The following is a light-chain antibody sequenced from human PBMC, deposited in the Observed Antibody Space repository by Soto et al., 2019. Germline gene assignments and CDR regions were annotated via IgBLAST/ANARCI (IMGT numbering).Light chain of an antibody. CDR3: SSYSNSTTRV. CDR1: SSDVGGYNY. CDR2: DVS. J-gene: IGLJ2*01. Sequence: QSVLTQPASVSGSPGQSITISCTGTSSDVGGYNYVSWYQQHPGKAPKLMIYDVSYRPSGVSNRFSGSKSGDTASLTISGLQAEDEADYYCSSYSNSTTRVFGGGTKLTVL. V-gene: IGLV2-14*03.